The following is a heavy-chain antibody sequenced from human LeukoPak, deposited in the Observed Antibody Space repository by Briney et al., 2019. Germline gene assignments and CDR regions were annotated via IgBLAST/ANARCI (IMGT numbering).Heavy chain of an antibody. J-gene: IGHJ5*02. D-gene: IGHD5-24*01. CDR3: ARHHKGDGYSIPYNWFDP. Sequence: SETLSPTCTVSGGSISSYYWSWIRQPPGKGLEWIGYIYYSGSTNYNPSLKSRVTISVDTSKNQFSLKLSSVTAADTAVYYCARHHKGDGYSIPYNWFDPWGQGTLVTVSS. V-gene: IGHV4-59*08. CDR1: GGSISSYY. CDR2: IYYSGST.